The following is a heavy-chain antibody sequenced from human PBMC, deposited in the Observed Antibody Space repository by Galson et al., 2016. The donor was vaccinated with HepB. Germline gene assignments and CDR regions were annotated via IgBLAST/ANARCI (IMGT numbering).Heavy chain of an antibody. CDR3: ARERAVAGTGRHALDI. CDR1: GYTFTNYY. J-gene: IGHJ3*02. V-gene: IGHV1-46*01. D-gene: IGHD6-19*01. Sequence: SVKVSCKASGYTFTNYYMHWVRQAPGQGLEWMGIIKASGGNTRYAQKFQGRVTLTRDTSTSTVYMELSSLRSEDTALYYCARERAVAGTGRHALDIWGQGTMVTVSS. CDR2: IKASGGNT.